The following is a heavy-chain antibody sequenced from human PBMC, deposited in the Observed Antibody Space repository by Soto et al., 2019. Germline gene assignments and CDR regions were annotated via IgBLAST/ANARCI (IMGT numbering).Heavy chain of an antibody. D-gene: IGHD6-19*01. Sequence: PGGSLRLSCAASGFTFSSYEMNWVRQAPGKGLEWVSYISSSGSTIYYADSVKGRFTISRDNAKTSLYLQMNSLRAEDTAVYYCARETAPLAGKDYWGQGTLVTVSS. CDR2: ISSSGSTI. J-gene: IGHJ4*02. CDR3: ARETAPLAGKDY. V-gene: IGHV3-48*03. CDR1: GFTFSSYE.